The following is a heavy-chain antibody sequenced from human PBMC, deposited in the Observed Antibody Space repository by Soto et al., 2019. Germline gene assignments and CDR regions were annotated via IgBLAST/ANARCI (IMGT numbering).Heavy chain of an antibody. CDR2: ISSSGSTI. J-gene: IGHJ3*02. D-gene: IGHD6-6*01. CDR3: TILEYSRPPPHCEWAFDI. Sequence: QVQLVESGGGLVKPGGSLRLSCAASGFTFSDYYMSWLRQAPGKGLEWVSYISSSGSTIYYADSVKGRFTISRDNAKNSRNLKITSLRAEDTAGYYCTILEYSRPPPHCEWAFDIWGQGTMVTVSS. CDR1: GFTFSDYY. V-gene: IGHV3-11*01.